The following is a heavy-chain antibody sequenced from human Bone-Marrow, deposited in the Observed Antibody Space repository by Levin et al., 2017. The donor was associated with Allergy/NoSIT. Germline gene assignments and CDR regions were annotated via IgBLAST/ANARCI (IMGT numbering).Heavy chain of an antibody. J-gene: IGHJ4*02. D-gene: IGHD6-19*01. CDR3: ASRHGRYSGG. V-gene: IGHV3-48*03. CDR2: INRFGDTI. Sequence: GGSLRLSCAATGFTFSSYEMNWVRQAPGKGLEWISYINRFGDTIYYADSVKGRFTISRDNAKNSLYLQMNSLRVEDTAIYFCASRHGRYSGGWGQGTLVTVSS. CDR1: GFTFSSYE.